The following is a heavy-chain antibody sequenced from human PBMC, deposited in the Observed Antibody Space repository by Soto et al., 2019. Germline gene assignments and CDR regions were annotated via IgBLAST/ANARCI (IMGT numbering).Heavy chain of an antibody. V-gene: IGHV3-21*01. CDR1: GLTVSNAY. D-gene: IGHD6-6*01. Sequence: GGSLRLSCAASGLTVSNAYMAWVRQAPGKGLEWVSSISSSSSYIYYAGSVKGRFTISRDNAKNSLYLQMNSLRAEDTAVYYCARGWRSSSIGEFDYWGQGTLVTVSS. J-gene: IGHJ4*02. CDR3: ARGWRSSSIGEFDY. CDR2: ISSSSSYI.